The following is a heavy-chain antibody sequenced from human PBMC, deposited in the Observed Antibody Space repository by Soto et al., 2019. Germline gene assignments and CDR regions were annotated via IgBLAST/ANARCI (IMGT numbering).Heavy chain of an antibody. D-gene: IGHD6-19*01. CDR1: GGSFSGYY. V-gene: IGHV4-34*01. Sequence: SSETLSLTCAVYGGSFSGYYWSWIRQPPGKGLEWIGEINHSGSTNYNPSLKSRVTISVDTSKNQFSLRLSSVTAADTAVYYCARRYSSGWYWNYYYGMDVWGQGTTVTVSS. CDR3: ARRYSSGWYWNYYYGMDV. J-gene: IGHJ6*02. CDR2: INHSGST.